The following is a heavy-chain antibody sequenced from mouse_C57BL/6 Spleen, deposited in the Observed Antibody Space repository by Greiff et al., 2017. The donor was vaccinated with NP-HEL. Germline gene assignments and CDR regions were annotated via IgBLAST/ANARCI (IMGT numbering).Heavy chain of an antibody. CDR1: GYTFTSYW. V-gene: IGHV1-55*01. CDR2: IYPGSGST. Sequence: QVQLQQSGAELVKPGASVKMSCKASGYTFTSYWLTWVKQRPGQGLEWIGDIYPGSGSTNYNEKFKSKATLTVDTSSSTAYMQLSSLTSEDSAVYYCARRRAQVYWYFDVWGTGTTVTDSS. J-gene: IGHJ1*03. CDR3: ARRRAQVYWYFDV. D-gene: IGHD3-2*02.